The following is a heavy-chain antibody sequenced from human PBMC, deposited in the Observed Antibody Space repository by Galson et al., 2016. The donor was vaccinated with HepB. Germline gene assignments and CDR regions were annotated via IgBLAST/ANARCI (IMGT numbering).Heavy chain of an antibody. CDR2: ISNDGSKT. D-gene: IGHD5-18*01. Sequence: SLRLSCAASGFIVSNNYMSWVRQAPGKGLEWVAVISNDGSKTNYADSVKGRFTISRDDSKNTLYLQMSSMTVEDTAAYYCARYNYCYANFFDYWGQGTLVTASS. J-gene: IGHJ4*02. CDR3: ARYNYCYANFFDY. V-gene: IGHV3-30*03. CDR1: GFIVSNNY.